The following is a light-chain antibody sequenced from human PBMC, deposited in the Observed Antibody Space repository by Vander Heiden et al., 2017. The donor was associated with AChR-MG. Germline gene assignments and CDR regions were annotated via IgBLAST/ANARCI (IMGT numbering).Light chain of an antibody. J-gene: IGKJ1*01. CDR1: HSISSW. CDR2: KAS. V-gene: IGKV1-5*03. CDR3: QHHKA. Sequence: DIQMTQSPSTLSASIGDRVTITCRASHSISSWLAWYQQKPGKAPELLIYKASTLESGAPSRFSGSGSGTEFTLTISSLQPADFATYYCQHHKAFGQRTKVEIK.